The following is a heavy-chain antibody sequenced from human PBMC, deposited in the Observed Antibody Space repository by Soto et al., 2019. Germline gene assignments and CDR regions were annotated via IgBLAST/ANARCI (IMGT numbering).Heavy chain of an antibody. J-gene: IGHJ3*02. Sequence: GASVKVSCKASGVTFSSYAISWVRQAPGQGLEWMGGIIPIFGTANYAQKFQGRVTITADESTSTAYMELSSLRSEDTAVYYCASYYDSSGSHAFDIWGQGTMVTVSS. CDR2: IIPIFGTA. CDR3: ASYYDSSGSHAFDI. D-gene: IGHD3-22*01. CDR1: GVTFSSYA. V-gene: IGHV1-69*13.